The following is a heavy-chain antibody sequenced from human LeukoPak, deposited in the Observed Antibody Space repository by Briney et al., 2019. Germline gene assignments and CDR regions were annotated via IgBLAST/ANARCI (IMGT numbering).Heavy chain of an antibody. Sequence: SETLSLTCSVSGGSISSHYWSWIRQPPGKGLEWIGYIFYSGSTKYNPSLKSRVTISVHTPKNQFSLKLSSVTAADTAVYYCARGGTTVTPGLLWFDPWGQGTLVTVSS. CDR3: ARGGTTVTPGLLWFDP. D-gene: IGHD4-17*01. V-gene: IGHV4-59*11. CDR1: GGSISSHY. J-gene: IGHJ5*02. CDR2: IFYSGST.